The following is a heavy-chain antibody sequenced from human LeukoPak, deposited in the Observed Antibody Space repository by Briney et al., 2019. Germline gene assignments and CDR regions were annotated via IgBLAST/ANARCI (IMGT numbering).Heavy chain of an antibody. CDR3: ADRGSSSWYRDWFDP. CDR2: IIPIFGTA. V-gene: IGHV1-69*13. CDR1: GGTFSSYA. J-gene: IGHJ5*02. Sequence: GASVKVSCKASGGTFSSYAISWVRQAPGQGLEWMGGIIPIFGTANYAQKFQGRVTITADESTSTAYMELSSLRSEDTAVYYCADRGSSSWYRDWFDPWGQGTLVTVSS. D-gene: IGHD6-13*01.